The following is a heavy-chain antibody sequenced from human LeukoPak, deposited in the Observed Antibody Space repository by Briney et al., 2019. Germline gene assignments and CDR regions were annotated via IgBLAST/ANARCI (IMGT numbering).Heavy chain of an antibody. D-gene: IGHD4-17*01. J-gene: IGHJ4*02. Sequence: GGSLRLSCAASGFTFSNFAMSWVRQAPGKGLEWVSGISASGGSTYYADSVKGRFTISRDNSKNTLYLQMNSLRAEDTAVYYCADYDYGDYVPAYYFDYWGQGTLVTVSS. CDR2: ISASGGST. CDR3: ADYDYGDYVPAYYFDY. CDR1: GFTFSNFA. V-gene: IGHV3-23*01.